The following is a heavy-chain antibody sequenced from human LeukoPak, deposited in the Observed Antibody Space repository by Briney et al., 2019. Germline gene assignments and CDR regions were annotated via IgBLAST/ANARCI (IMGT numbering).Heavy chain of an antibody. D-gene: IGHD4-17*01. CDR1: GGTFSSYA. Sequence: SVKVSCKASGGTFSSYAISWVRQAPGQGLEWMGGIIPIFGTANYAQKFQGRVTITADKTTSTAYMELSSLRSEDTAVYYCARGDYGLNWFDPWGQGTLVTVSS. J-gene: IGHJ5*02. CDR2: IIPIFGTA. V-gene: IGHV1-69*06. CDR3: ARGDYGLNWFDP.